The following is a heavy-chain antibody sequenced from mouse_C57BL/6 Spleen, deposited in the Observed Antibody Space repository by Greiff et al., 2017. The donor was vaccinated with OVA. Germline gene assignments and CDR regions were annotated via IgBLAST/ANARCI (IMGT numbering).Heavy chain of an antibody. D-gene: IGHD4-1*01. J-gene: IGHJ4*01. CDR3: ARSGSNWDAMDY. CDR1: GYTFTSYW. V-gene: IGHV1-64*01. CDR2: IHPNSGST. Sequence: QVQLQQPGAELVKPGASVKLSCKASGYTFTSYWMHWVKQRPGQGLEWIGMIHPNSGSTNYNEKFKSKATLTVDKSSSTAYMQLSSLTSEDSAVYYCARSGSNWDAMDYWGQGTSVTVSS.